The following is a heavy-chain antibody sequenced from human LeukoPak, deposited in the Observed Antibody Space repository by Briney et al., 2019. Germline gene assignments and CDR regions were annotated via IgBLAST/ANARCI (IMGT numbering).Heavy chain of an antibody. CDR3: AKSGPSIAAPDDY. J-gene: IGHJ4*02. D-gene: IGHD6-6*01. CDR1: GFTFSSYA. Sequence: GGSLRLSCAASGFTFSSYAMHWVRQAPGKGLEWVAVISYDGSNKYYADSVKGRFTISRDNSKNTLYLQMNSLRAEDTAVYYCAKSGPSIAAPDDYWGQGTLVTVSS. CDR2: ISYDGSNK. V-gene: IGHV3-30-3*02.